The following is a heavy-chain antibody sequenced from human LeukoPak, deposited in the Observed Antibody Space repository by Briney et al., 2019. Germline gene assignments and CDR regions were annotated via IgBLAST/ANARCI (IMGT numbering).Heavy chain of an antibody. Sequence: GASVKVSCKASGGTFSSYAISWVRQAPGQGLEWMGRTIPIFGTANYAQKFQGRVTITADKSTSTAYMELSSLRSEDTAVYYCARVYNINWFDPWGQGTLVTVSS. V-gene: IGHV1-69*06. CDR1: GGTFSSYA. D-gene: IGHD1-14*01. CDR2: TIPIFGTA. J-gene: IGHJ5*02. CDR3: ARVYNINWFDP.